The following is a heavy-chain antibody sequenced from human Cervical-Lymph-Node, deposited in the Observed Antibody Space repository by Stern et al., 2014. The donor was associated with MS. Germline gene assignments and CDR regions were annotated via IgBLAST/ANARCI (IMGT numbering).Heavy chain of an antibody. Sequence: VQLVESGAEVKKPGASVKVSCKASGYTFTSYGISWVRQAPGQGLEWMGWISAYNGNTNYAQKLQGRVTMTSDTSTSTAYMELRSLRSDDTAVYYCARDYYDFWSGSVYYFDYWGQGTLVTVSS. V-gene: IGHV1-18*01. CDR1: GYTFTSYG. D-gene: IGHD3-3*01. J-gene: IGHJ4*02. CDR3: ARDYYDFWSGSVYYFDY. CDR2: ISAYNGNT.